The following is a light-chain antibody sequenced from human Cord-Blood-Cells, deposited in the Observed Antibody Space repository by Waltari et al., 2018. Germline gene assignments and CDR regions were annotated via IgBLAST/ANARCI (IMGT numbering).Light chain of an antibody. CDR3: QQFNSYPLT. V-gene: IGKV1-13*02. CDR1: QGISSA. Sequence: AIQLTQSPSSLSASVGDRVTITCRASQGISSALAWYQQKPGNAPKLLIYDASSLESGVPSTFSGSGSVTVFTLTISSRQPEDLATYDCQQFNSYPLTFGGGTKVEIK. J-gene: IGKJ4*01. CDR2: DAS.